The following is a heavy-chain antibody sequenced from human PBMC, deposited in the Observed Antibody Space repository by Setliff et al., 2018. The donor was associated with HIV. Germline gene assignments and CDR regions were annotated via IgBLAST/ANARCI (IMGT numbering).Heavy chain of an antibody. J-gene: IGHJ1*01. D-gene: IGHD6-13*01. CDR1: GAPLSSYY. CDR3: AGSIATPGTT. V-gene: IGHV4-59*01. Sequence: SLTCTVSGAPLSSYYLNWIRQPPGKGLEWIGYIFYSGTTNYNPSLKSRVTMSVDASKNQFSLILSSVTAADTAVYYCAGSIATPGTTWGQGTLVTVSS. CDR2: IFYSGTT.